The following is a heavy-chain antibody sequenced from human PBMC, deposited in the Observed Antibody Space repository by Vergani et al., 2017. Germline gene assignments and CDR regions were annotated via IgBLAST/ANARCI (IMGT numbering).Heavy chain of an antibody. CDR3: ARDSKGTYGSGNYXFDY. J-gene: IGHJ4*02. D-gene: IGHD3-10*01. V-gene: IGHV3-48*02. CDR2: ISSSSSTI. Sequence: EVQLVESGGGLVQPGGSLRLSCAASGFTFSSYSMNWDRQAPGKGLEWVSYISSSSSTIYYADSVKGRFTISRDNAKNSLYLQMNSLRDEDTAVYYCARDSKGTYGSGNYXFDYWGQGTLVTVSS. CDR1: GFTFSSYS.